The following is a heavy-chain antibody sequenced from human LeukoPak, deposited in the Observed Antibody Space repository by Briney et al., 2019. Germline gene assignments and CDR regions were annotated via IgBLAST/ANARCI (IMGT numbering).Heavy chain of an antibody. V-gene: IGHV1-69*13. J-gene: IGHJ3*02. Sequence: GASVKVSCKASGGIFGSDAISWVRQAPGQGLEWMGGIIPVPGTVNYVRKFQGRVTITANESTSTAYMELSSLRSEDTAVYYCARSPPRIAAPSPWDAFDIWGQGTMVTVSS. CDR3: ARSPPRIAAPSPWDAFDI. CDR2: IIPVPGTV. D-gene: IGHD6-6*01. CDR1: GGIFGSDA.